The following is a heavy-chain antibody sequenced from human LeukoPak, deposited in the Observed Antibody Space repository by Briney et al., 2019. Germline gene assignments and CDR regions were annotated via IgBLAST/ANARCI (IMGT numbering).Heavy chain of an antibody. D-gene: IGHD5-18*01. Sequence: GGSLRLSCAASGFTFSSYEMNWVRQAPGKGLEWVSYIRNSGSPIYYADSVKGRFTISRDNAKNSLNLQMNSRRAEDTAVYYCARDPEYSYDYYFDYWGQGTLVTVSS. CDR2: IRNSGSPI. CDR3: ARDPEYSYDYYFDY. V-gene: IGHV3-48*03. J-gene: IGHJ4*02. CDR1: GFTFSSYE.